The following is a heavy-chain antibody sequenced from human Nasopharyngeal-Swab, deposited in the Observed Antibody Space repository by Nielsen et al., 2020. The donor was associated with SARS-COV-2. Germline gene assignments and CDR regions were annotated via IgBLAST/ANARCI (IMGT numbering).Heavy chain of an antibody. V-gene: IGHV4-34*01. CDR3: ARSGPHYGMDV. Sequence: WIRQAPGKGLEWIGEINHSGSTNYNPSLKSRVTISVDTSKNQFSLKLSSVTAADTAVYYCARSGPHYGMDVWGQGTTVTVSS. J-gene: IGHJ6*02. CDR2: INHSGST.